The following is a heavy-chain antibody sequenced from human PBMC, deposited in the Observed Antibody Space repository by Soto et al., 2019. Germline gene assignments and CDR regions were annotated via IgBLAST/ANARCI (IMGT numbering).Heavy chain of an antibody. CDR3: ARYSGSGHARIMDV. CDR2: IYYNGNT. Sequence: QVQLQESGPGLVKASETLSLTCTVSNGSVSSGSYYWNWIRQPPGRGLEWIGYIYYNGNTNYNPALRSRLTLSVDTSKNQFSLKLTSVTAADAAVYYCARYSGSGHARIMDVWGHGTTVAVSS. J-gene: IGHJ6*02. CDR1: NGSVSSGSYY. V-gene: IGHV4-61*01. D-gene: IGHD1-26*01.